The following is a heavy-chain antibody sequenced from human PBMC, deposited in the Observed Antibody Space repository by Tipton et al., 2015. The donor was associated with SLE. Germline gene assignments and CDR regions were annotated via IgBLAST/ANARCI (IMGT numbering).Heavy chain of an antibody. CDR2: IYYSGRA. Sequence: LSLTCTVSGGSISSNNFFWSWLRQHPGKGLEWIGYIYYSGRAFYNPSLKSRVTMSVDTSKNQFFMRLSSATAADTAVYYCATFFGHSSASPDALDIWGQGTMVTVSS. CDR1: GGSISSNNFF. V-gene: IGHV4-31*03. CDR3: ATFFGHSSASPDALDI. D-gene: IGHD6-6*01. J-gene: IGHJ3*02.